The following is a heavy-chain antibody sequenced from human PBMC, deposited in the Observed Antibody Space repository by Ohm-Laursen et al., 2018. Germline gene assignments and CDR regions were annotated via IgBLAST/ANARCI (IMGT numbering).Heavy chain of an antibody. CDR2: ISYDGSNK. Sequence: SLRLSCSASGFTFTNAWMSWVRQAPGKGLEWVAVISYDGSNKYYADSVKGRFTISRDNSKNTLYLQMNSLRAEDTAVYYCAKDSPGGYSSSWYSPDYWGQGTLVTVSS. D-gene: IGHD6-13*01. V-gene: IGHV3-30*18. CDR1: GFTFTNAW. J-gene: IGHJ4*02. CDR3: AKDSPGGYSSSWYSPDY.